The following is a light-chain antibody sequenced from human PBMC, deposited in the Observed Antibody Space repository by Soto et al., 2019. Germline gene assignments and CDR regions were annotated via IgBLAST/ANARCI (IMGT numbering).Light chain of an antibody. V-gene: IGKV3-11*01. Sequence: TVLTQTPGTLSFSPWERVTRSCRASQSLSTYLAWYQQRPGQAPRLLIYNASNRAPGIPARFSGSGSGTDFTLTISSLEPEDFAVYYCQQRSNWPTFGQGTRLEIK. CDR2: NAS. CDR3: QQRSNWPT. J-gene: IGKJ5*01. CDR1: QSLSTY.